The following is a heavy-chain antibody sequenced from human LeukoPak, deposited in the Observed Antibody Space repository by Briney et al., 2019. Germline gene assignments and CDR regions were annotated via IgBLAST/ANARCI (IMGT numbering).Heavy chain of an antibody. CDR1: GGSISSYY. V-gene: IGHV4-59*01. CDR3: ARFNPVDTAMVCAFDI. J-gene: IGHJ3*02. Sequence: PSETLSLTCTVSGGSISSYYWSWIRQPPGKGLEWIGYIYYSGSTNYNPSLKSRVTISVDTSKNQFSLKLSSVTAADTAVYYCARFNPVDTAMVCAFDIWGQGTMVTVSS. D-gene: IGHD5-18*01. CDR2: IYYSGST.